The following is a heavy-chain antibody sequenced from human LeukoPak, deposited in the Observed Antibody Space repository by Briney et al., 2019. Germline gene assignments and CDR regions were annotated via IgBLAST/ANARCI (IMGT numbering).Heavy chain of an antibody. CDR1: GGSIISSSYY. CDR2: IYYSGST. CDR3: ARQLLLVAATAAPLTYYFDY. V-gene: IGHV4-39*01. Sequence: PSETLSLTCTVSGGSIISSSYYWGWIRQPPGKGLEWIGSIYYSGSTYYNPSLKSRVTISVDTSKNQFSLKLSSVTAADTAVYYCARQLLLVAATAAPLTYYFDYWGQGTLVTVSS. J-gene: IGHJ4*02. D-gene: IGHD2-15*01.